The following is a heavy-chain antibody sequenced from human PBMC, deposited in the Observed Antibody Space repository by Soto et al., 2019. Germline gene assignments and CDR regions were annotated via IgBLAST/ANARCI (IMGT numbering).Heavy chain of an antibody. D-gene: IGHD6-13*01. J-gene: IGHJ4*02. V-gene: IGHV4-4*07. CDR3: ARESMSAAGKVQY. Sequence: QVQLQESGPGLVKPSETLSLTCTVSGASISNYYWCWIRQPAGKGLEWIGRIYASGNTNYNPSLNSPVTMSVDTSKHQVSLILNSVTAADTAVYFGARESMSAAGKVQYSGQGAFVTVSS. CDR1: GASISNYY. CDR2: IYASGNT.